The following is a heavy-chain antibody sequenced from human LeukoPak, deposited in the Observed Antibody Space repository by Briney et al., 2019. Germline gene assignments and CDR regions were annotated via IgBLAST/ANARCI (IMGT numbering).Heavy chain of an antibody. D-gene: IGHD5-12*01. CDR2: INHSGST. CDR1: GGSFSGYY. Sequence: SETLSLTCAVYGGSFSGYYWSWIRQPPGKGLEWIGEINHSGSTNYNPSLKSRVTISVDTSKNQFSLKLRSVTAADTAVYYCARDGPLRGDFDYWGQGTLVTVSS. J-gene: IGHJ4*02. CDR3: ARDGPLRGDFDY. V-gene: IGHV4-34*01.